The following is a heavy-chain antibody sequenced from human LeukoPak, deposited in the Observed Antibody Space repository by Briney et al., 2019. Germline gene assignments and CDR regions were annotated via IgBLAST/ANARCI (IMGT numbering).Heavy chain of an antibody. CDR2: ISYDGSNK. CDR1: GFTFSSYG. Sequence: GRSLRLSCAASGFTFSSYGMHWVRQAPGKGLEWVAVISYDGSNKYYADSVKGRFTISRDNSKNTLYLQMSSLRAEDTAVYYCAKGYEFIAAAANGVDYWGQGTLVTVSS. V-gene: IGHV3-30*18. D-gene: IGHD6-13*01. J-gene: IGHJ4*02. CDR3: AKGYEFIAAAANGVDY.